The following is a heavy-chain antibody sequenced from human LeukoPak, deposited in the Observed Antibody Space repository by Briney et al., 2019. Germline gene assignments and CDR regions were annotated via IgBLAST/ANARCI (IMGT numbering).Heavy chain of an antibody. CDR1: GFTFSSYW. Sequence: GGSLRLSCAASGFTFSSYWMSWVRQAPGKRLEWVANIKQDGSEKYYVDSVKGRFTISRDNAKNSLYLQMNSLRAEDTAVYYCARVGLSDIVVVPAAAYYYYGMDVWGKGTTVTVSS. V-gene: IGHV3-7*03. CDR3: ARVGLSDIVVVPAAAYYYYGMDV. CDR2: IKQDGSEK. J-gene: IGHJ6*04. D-gene: IGHD2-2*01.